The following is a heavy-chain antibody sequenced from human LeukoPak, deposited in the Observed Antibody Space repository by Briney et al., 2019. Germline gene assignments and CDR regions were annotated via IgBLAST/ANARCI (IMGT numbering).Heavy chain of an antibody. V-gene: IGHV1-2*02. D-gene: IGHD2-21*02. Sequence: GASVKVSCKASGYTFTGYYMHWVRQAPGQGLEWMGWINPNSGGTNYAQKFQGRVTMTRDTSISTAYMELSRLRSDDTAVYYCARVAIVVVTAIWEDFDYWGQGTLVTVSS. J-gene: IGHJ4*02. CDR2: INPNSGGT. CDR3: ARVAIVVVTAIWEDFDY. CDR1: GYTFTGYY.